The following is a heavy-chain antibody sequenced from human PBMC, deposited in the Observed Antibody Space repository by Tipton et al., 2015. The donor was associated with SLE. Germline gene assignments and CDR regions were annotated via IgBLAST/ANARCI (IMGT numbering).Heavy chain of an antibody. CDR2: INHSGST. D-gene: IGHD3-16*01. CDR3: ASRGGGGSHFDY. Sequence: TLSLTCTVSGYSISSDYYWSWIRQPPGKGLEWIGEINHSGSTNYNTSLKSRVTISLGTSKNQLSLKLTSVTAADTAVYFCASRGGGGSHFDYWGQGTLVSVSS. J-gene: IGHJ4*02. V-gene: IGHV4-38-2*02. CDR1: GYSISSDYY.